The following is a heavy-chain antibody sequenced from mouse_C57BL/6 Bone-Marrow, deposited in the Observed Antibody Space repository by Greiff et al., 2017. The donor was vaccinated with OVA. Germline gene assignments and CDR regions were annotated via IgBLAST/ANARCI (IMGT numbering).Heavy chain of an antibody. CDR1: GFSFNTYA. CDR2: IRSKSNNYAT. CDR3: VRGGYDGYYVAWFAY. J-gene: IGHJ3*01. Sequence: DVKLVESGGGLVQPKGSLKLSCAASGFSFNTYAMNWVRQAPGKGLEWVARIRSKSNNYATYYADSVKDRFTISRDDSESMLYLQMNNLKTEDTAMYYCVRGGYDGYYVAWFAYWGQGTLVTVSA. D-gene: IGHD2-3*01. V-gene: IGHV10-1*01.